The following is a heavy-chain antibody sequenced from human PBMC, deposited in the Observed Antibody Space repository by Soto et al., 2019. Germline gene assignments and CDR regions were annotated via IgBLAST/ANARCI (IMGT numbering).Heavy chain of an antibody. CDR1: GYTFTDYY. V-gene: IGHV1-2*02. D-gene: IGHD6-19*01. CDR3: TRASAVAGGSSNSLPNDY. J-gene: IGHJ4*02. Sequence: QVQLVQSGAEVKKPGASVKVSCKASGYTFTDYYMHWARQAPGQGLEWMGWINPSSGATSYAQNFQGRVTMTRDTSISTFYMELSRLSSDDTAIYYCTRASAVAGGSSNSLPNDYWGQGTLVTVSS. CDR2: INPSSGAT.